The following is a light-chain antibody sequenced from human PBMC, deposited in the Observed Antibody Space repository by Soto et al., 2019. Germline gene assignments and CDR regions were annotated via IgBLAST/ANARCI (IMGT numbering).Light chain of an antibody. CDR1: RSPSDW. V-gene: IGKV1-5*01. CDR2: DVS. Sequence: DIQMTQSPSTWSSSLGDRVTITCRASRSPSDWLAWYQQKPGKAPDLLISDVSELERGVASRFSGSGSGTEFTLTISSMQNDDLATYYCQQYHGFSRTFGQGTKVDIK. CDR3: QQYHGFSRT. J-gene: IGKJ1*01.